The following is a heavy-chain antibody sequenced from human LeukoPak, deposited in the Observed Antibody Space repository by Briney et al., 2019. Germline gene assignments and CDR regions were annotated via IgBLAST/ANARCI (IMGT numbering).Heavy chain of an antibody. CDR2: IRYEGSNK. CDR1: GFTFSSNG. J-gene: IGHJ3*02. D-gene: IGHD3-22*01. CDR3: AKGGIYYDSSGYYYDAFDI. V-gene: IGHV3-30*02. Sequence: GRSLRLSCAASGFTFSSNGMHWVRQAPGKGLEWVAFIRYEGSNKYYADSVKGRFTIARDNSKNTLYLQMNSLRGEDTAVYYCAKGGIYYDSSGYYYDAFDIWGQGTLVTVSS.